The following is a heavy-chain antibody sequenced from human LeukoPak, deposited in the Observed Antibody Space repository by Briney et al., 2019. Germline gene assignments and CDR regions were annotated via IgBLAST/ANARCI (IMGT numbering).Heavy chain of an antibody. CDR3: ARRVSSPSGLLTAFWNY. J-gene: IGHJ4*02. D-gene: IGHD2-21*02. CDR1: GGSFSGYY. V-gene: IGHV4-34*01. Sequence: PSETLSLTCVVYGGSFSGYYWSWIRQPPGKGLEWIGEINHSGSTDYNPSLKSRVTISVDTSKIQFSLKLTSVTAADTAVYYCARRVSSPSGLLTAFWNYWGQGTLVTVSS. CDR2: INHSGST.